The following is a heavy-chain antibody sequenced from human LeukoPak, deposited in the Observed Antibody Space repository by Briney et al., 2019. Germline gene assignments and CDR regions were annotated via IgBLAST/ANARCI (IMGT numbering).Heavy chain of an antibody. CDR1: GVSFSGYY. V-gene: IGHV4-34*01. Sequence: SETLSLTCAVYGVSFSGYYRSWIRQPPGKGLEWIGEINHSGSTNYNPSLKSRVTISVDTSKNQFSLKLSSVTAADTAVYYCARTQIVGATNDYWGQGTLVTVSS. J-gene: IGHJ4*02. CDR2: INHSGST. D-gene: IGHD1-26*01. CDR3: ARTQIVGATNDY.